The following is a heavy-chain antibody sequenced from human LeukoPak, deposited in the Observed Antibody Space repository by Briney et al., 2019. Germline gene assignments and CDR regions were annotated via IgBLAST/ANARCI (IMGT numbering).Heavy chain of an antibody. J-gene: IGHJ4*02. Sequence: GGSLRLSCAASGFTFSSYSMNWVRQAPGKGLEWVSYISSSSSTIYYADSVKGRFTISRDNSKNTLYLQMNSLRAEDTAVYYCASGKWIAAAAYWGQGTLVTVSS. CDR1: GFTFSSYS. D-gene: IGHD6-13*01. CDR3: ASGKWIAAAAY. CDR2: ISSSSSTI. V-gene: IGHV3-48*01.